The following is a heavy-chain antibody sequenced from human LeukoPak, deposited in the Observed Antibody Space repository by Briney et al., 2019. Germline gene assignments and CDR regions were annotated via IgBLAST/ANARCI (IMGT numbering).Heavy chain of an antibody. CDR1: GFSVSMKY. CDR3: ARFSGPGMRHYYCYMDV. Sequence: GGSLRLSCAASGFSVSMKYMTWVRQAPGKGLEWVSVIFSGGTTYYADSVKGRFTVSRDNSKNMMYLQMNSLRAEDAAVYYCARFSGPGMRHYYCYMDVWGTGTTVTVSS. J-gene: IGHJ6*03. V-gene: IGHV3-53*01. CDR2: IFSGGTT. D-gene: IGHD3-10*01.